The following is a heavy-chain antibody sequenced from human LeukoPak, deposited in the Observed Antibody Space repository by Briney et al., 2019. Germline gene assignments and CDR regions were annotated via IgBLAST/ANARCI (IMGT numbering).Heavy chain of an antibody. CDR3: AKVLSGYEFPGYDY. Sequence: GGSLRLSCAASGFTFSSYAMSWVRQAPGKGLEWVSAISGSGGSTYYADSVKGRFTISRDNSKNTLYLQLNSLRAEDTAVYYCAKVLSGYEFPGYDYWGQGTLVTVSS. V-gene: IGHV3-23*01. D-gene: IGHD5-12*01. J-gene: IGHJ4*02. CDR1: GFTFSSYA. CDR2: ISGSGGST.